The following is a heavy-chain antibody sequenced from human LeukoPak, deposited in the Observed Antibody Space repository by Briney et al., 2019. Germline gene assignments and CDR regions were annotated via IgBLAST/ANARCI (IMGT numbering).Heavy chain of an antibody. CDR3: SKISSIFGGVIGSGIDY. J-gene: IGHJ4*02. CDR1: GFTFSSYA. V-gene: IGHV3-23*01. CDR2: ISGSGGST. D-gene: IGHD3-3*02. Sequence: GGSLRLSCAASGFTFSSYAMSWVRQAPGKGLEWVSAISGSGGSTYYADSVKGRFTISRDNSKNTLYLQMNSLRAEDTAVHYCSKISSIFGGVIGSGIDYWGQGTLVTVSS.